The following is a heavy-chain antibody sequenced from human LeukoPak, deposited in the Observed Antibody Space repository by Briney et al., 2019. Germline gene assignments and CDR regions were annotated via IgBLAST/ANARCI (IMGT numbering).Heavy chain of an antibody. J-gene: IGHJ6*02. V-gene: IGHV1-3*01. CDR3: AASSWSGYYSYYYYGMDV. CDR2: INAGNGNT. Sequence: ASVKVSCKASGYTFTSYYMHWVRQAPGQRLEWMGWINAGNGNTKYSQKFQGRVTITRDTSASTAYMGLSSLRSEDTAVYYCAASSWSGYYSYYYYGMDVWGQGTTVTVSS. D-gene: IGHD3-3*01. CDR1: GYTFTSYY.